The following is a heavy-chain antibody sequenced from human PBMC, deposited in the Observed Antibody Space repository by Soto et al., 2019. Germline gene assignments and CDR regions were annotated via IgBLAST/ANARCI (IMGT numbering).Heavy chain of an antibody. D-gene: IGHD6-13*01. J-gene: IGHJ5*02. CDR2: IYYSGST. CDR3: ARERPDGSRLVP. CDR1: GGSISSGDYY. V-gene: IGHV4-30-4*01. Sequence: QVQLQESGPGLVKPSQTLSLTCTVSGGSISSGDYYWSWIRQPPGKGLEWIGYIYYSGSTYYNPSLTSRVXXXVXXSKNQFSLKLSSVTAADTAVYYCARERPDGSRLVPWGQGTLVTVSS.